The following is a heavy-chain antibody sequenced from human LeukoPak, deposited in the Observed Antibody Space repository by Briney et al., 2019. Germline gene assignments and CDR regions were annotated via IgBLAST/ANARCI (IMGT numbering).Heavy chain of an antibody. J-gene: IGHJ4*02. V-gene: IGHV3-30*02. D-gene: IGHD6-13*01. CDR2: IRYDGSNK. Sequence: PGGSLRLSCAASGFTFSSYGMHWGRQAPGKGLEGVAFIRYDGSNKYYADSAKGPFTISRDNSKNTMYLQMNSLRAEDTAVYYCAKDRYSSSWYYFDYWGQGTLVTVSS. CDR1: GFTFSSYG. CDR3: AKDRYSSSWYYFDY.